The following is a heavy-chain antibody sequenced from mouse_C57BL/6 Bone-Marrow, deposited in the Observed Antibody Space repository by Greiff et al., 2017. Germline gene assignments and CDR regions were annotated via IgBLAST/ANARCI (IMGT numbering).Heavy chain of an antibody. D-gene: IGHD2-10*02. Sequence: QVQLQQSGAELARPGASVKLSCKASGYTFTSYGISWVKQRTGQGLEWIGEIYPRSGNPYYNEKFKGKATLTADKSSSTAYMELRSLTSEDSAVYFCARNDLVSPYYVDCWGQGTTLTVSS. J-gene: IGHJ2*01. CDR1: GYTFTSYG. V-gene: IGHV1-81*01. CDR3: ARNDLVSPYYVDC. CDR2: IYPRSGNP.